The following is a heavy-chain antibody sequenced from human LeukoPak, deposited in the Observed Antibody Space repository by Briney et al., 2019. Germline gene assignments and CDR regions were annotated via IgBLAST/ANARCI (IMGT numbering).Heavy chain of an antibody. J-gene: IGHJ4*02. V-gene: IGHV4-30-4*08. D-gene: IGHD2-15*01. Sequence: SQTLSLTCTVSDGSISSGDYYWSWIRQPPGKGLEWIGYIYYSGSTYYNPSLKSRVTISVDTSKNQFSLKLSSVTAADTAVYYCALTEVVAATPYYWGQGTLVTVSS. CDR3: ALTEVVAATPYY. CDR1: DGSISSGDYY. CDR2: IYYSGST.